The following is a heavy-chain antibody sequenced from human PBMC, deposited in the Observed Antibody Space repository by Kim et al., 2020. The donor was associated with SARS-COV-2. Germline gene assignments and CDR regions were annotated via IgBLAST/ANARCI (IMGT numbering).Heavy chain of an antibody. D-gene: IGHD3-22*01. Sequence: SVKGRFNISRDNAKNSLFLQMNSLGADDTAVYYCVRAGHYDSSGYLRDFDYWGQGTMVTVSS. J-gene: IGHJ4*02. V-gene: IGHV3-11*04. CDR3: VRAGHYDSSGYLRDFDY.